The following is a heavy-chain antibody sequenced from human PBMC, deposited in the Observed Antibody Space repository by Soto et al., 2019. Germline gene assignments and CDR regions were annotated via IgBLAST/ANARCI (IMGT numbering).Heavy chain of an antibody. V-gene: IGHV5-10-1*01. Sequence: GESLKISCKGSGYSFTSYWISWVRQMPGKGLEWMGRIDPSDSYTNYSPSFQGHVTISADKSISTAYLQWSSLKASDTAMYYCARGLISSGATHDAFDIWGQGTMVTVSS. CDR2: IDPSDSYT. CDR1: GYSFTSYW. D-gene: IGHD3-22*01. CDR3: ARGLISSGATHDAFDI. J-gene: IGHJ3*02.